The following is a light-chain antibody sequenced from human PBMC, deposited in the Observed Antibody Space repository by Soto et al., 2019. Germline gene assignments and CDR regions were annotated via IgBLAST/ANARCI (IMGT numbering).Light chain of an antibody. V-gene: IGKV1-39*01. CDR3: QQSYMDPIT. CDR1: QSISTY. CDR2: DAS. J-gene: IGKJ5*01. Sequence: DIQMTHSPSSLSASVVNRFTITCRASQSISTYLNWYQKKPGKAPNLLIYDASRLQSGVPSRFSGSGGGTDFTLSISSVQPEDFATYFCQQSYMDPITFGQGTRLENK.